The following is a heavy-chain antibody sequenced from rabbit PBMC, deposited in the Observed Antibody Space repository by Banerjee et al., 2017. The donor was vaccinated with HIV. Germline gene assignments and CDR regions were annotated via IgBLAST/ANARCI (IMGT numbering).Heavy chain of an antibody. J-gene: IGHJ4*01. CDR1: GFDFSSYG. V-gene: IGHV1S47*01. CDR2: ITYGGSA. CDR3: ARGGNL. Sequence: QEQLVESGGGLVQPGGSLKLSCKASGFDFSSYGVSWVRQAPGKGLEWIGYITYGGSAYYASWVKGRFTISRDNAQNTVSLQVTSLTAADTATYFCARGGNLWGPGTLVTVS.